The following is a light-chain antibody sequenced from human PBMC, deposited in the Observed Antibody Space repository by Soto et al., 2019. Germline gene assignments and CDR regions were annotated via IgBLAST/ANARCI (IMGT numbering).Light chain of an antibody. CDR1: QSISSN. Sequence: EIVMTQSPATLSVSPGERATLSCRASQSISSNLAWYKQKPGQVPRLLIYGASTRTTGIPARFSGSGSGTDFTLTISSLQSEDFAVYYCQQYNNWWTFGQGTKVEIK. V-gene: IGKV3-15*01. CDR2: GAS. CDR3: QQYNNWWT. J-gene: IGKJ1*01.